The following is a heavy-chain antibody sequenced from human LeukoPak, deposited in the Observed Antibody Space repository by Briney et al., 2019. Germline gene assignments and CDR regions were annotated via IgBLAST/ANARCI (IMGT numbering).Heavy chain of an antibody. Sequence: GGSLRLSCAASGFTFSNAWMSWVRQAPGSGLEWLAYIHYDGYTTNYADSVKGRFTISRENSKNTLYLQMNSLRTEDTAVYYCAKDVAYTFDYWGQGTLVTVSS. CDR2: IHYDGYTT. V-gene: IGHV3-30*02. CDR1: GFTFSNAW. CDR3: AKDVAYTFDY. D-gene: IGHD3-16*01. J-gene: IGHJ4*02.